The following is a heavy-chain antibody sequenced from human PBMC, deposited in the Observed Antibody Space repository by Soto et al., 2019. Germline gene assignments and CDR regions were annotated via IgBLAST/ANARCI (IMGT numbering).Heavy chain of an antibody. CDR1: GGSFSGYY. CDR2: INHSGST. V-gene: IGHV4-34*01. CDR3: ARGPWGVVVAATHNWFDP. D-gene: IGHD2-15*01. Sequence: QVQLQQWGAGLLKPSETLSLTCAVYGGSFSGYYWSWIRQPPGKGLEWIGEINHSGSTNYNPSLKSRDTISVDXXKXQYXLNLSSVTAADTAVYYCARGPWGVVVAATHNWFDPWGQGTLVTVSS. J-gene: IGHJ5*02.